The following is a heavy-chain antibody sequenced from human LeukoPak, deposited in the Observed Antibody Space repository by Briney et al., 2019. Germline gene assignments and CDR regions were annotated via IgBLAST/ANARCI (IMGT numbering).Heavy chain of an antibody. J-gene: IGHJ4*02. Sequence: GGSLRLSCTASGFAFDEHGMSWVRQVPGKGLEWVSGINWSGGSTGYADPLRGRFTISGDNAKNSLYLQMDSLRAEDTALYYCARAPITSPFYFDYWGQGTLVTVSS. CDR2: INWSGGST. CDR3: ARAPITSPFYFDY. D-gene: IGHD2-2*01. CDR1: GFAFDEHG. V-gene: IGHV3-20*04.